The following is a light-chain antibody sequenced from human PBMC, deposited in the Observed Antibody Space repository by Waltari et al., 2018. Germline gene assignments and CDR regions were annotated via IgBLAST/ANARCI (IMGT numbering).Light chain of an antibody. CDR1: QSISSY. J-gene: IGKJ1*01. CDR2: AAS. Sequence: DIQMTQSPSPLSASVGDSVTITCRESQSISSYLNWYQQKPGKAPKLLIYAASSLQSGVPSRFSGSGSGTDFTLTISSLQPEDFATYYCQQSYSTPETFGQGTKVEIK. CDR3: QQSYSTPET. V-gene: IGKV1-39*01.